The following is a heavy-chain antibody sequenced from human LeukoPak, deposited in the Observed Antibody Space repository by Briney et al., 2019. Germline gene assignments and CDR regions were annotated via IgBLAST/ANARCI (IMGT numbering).Heavy chain of an antibody. D-gene: IGHD2-15*01. Sequence: SGPTLVNPTQTLTLTCTFSGFSLSTSGVGVGWIRQPPGKALEWLALIYWDDDKRYSPSLKSRLTITKDTSKNQVVLTMTNMDPVDTATYYCAHRRAYCSGGSCYSDCFDYWGQGTLVTVSS. CDR1: GFSLSTSGVG. CDR2: IYWDDDK. CDR3: AHRRAYCSGGSCYSDCFDY. V-gene: IGHV2-5*02. J-gene: IGHJ4*02.